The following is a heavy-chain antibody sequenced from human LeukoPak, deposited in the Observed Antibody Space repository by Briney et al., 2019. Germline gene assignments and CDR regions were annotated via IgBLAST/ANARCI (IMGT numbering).Heavy chain of an antibody. CDR1: GFTFSSYS. Sequence: PGGSLRLSCAAPGFTFSSYSMTWVRQAPGKGLEWVSSISSSGRHKYYADSVKGRFTISRDNAKNSLYLQMNSLRVEDTAVYYCARGGAARPDFWGQGTLVTVAS. J-gene: IGHJ4*02. CDR3: ARGGAARPDF. D-gene: IGHD6-6*01. V-gene: IGHV3-21*06. CDR2: ISSSGRHK.